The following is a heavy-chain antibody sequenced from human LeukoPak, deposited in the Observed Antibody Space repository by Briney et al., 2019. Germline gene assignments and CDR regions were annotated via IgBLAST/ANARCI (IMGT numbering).Heavy chain of an antibody. CDR2: IYSGGST. V-gene: IGHV3-66*02. J-gene: IGHJ6*02. CDR1: GLTVSSNY. D-gene: IGHD2-2*01. Sequence: GGSLRLSCAASGLTVSSNYMSWVRQAPGKGLEWVSVIYSGGSTYYADSVKGRFTISRDNSKNTLYLQMNSLRAEDTAVYYCARREGYCSSTSCFEYYYYGMDVWGQGTTVTVSS. CDR3: ARREGYCSSTSCFEYYYYGMDV.